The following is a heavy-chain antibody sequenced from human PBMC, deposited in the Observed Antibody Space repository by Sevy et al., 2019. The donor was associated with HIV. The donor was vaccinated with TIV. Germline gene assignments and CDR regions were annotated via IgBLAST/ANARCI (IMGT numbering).Heavy chain of an antibody. Sequence: SETLSLTCTVSGGSISSYYWSWIRQPPGKALEWIGCIYYSGSTNYNPSLTSRVTISVDTSKNQFSLKLSAVAAADTAGYYCARGSRGIAAAIDSWGQGTLVTVSS. CDR2: IYYSGST. J-gene: IGHJ4*02. V-gene: IGHV4-59*01. CDR1: GGSISSYY. CDR3: ARGSRGIAAAIDS. D-gene: IGHD6-13*01.